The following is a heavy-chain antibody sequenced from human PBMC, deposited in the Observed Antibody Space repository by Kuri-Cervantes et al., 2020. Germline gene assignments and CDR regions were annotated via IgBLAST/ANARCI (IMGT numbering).Heavy chain of an antibody. Sequence: GESMKISCAATGFTVSSNYKSWGRQAPGKGLEWVSVIYSGGSTYYADSVKGRFTISRDNSKNTLYIQMNSHRSEDTAVYYCARVGGSGMVVWGQGTLVTVSS. D-gene: IGHD3-10*01. CDR1: GFTVSSNY. J-gene: IGHJ4*02. CDR3: ARVGGSGMVV. CDR2: IYSGGST. V-gene: IGHV3-53*01.